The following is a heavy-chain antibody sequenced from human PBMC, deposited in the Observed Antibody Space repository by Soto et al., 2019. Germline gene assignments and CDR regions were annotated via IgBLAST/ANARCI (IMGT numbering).Heavy chain of an antibody. Sequence: GGSLRLSCAASGFTFSSYSMVWVRQAPGKGLEWISYIFATGASIYYADSVKGRFTVSRDNARNSLLLLMNSLRAEDTAVYYCARDVDWAFDYWGRGTLVTVSS. CDR2: IFATGASI. CDR1: GFTFSSYS. CDR3: ARDVDWAFDY. J-gene: IGHJ4*02. D-gene: IGHD3-9*01. V-gene: IGHV3-48*04.